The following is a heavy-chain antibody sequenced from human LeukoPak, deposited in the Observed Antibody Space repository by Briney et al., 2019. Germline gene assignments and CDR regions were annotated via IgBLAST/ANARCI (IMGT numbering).Heavy chain of an antibody. D-gene: IGHD6-13*01. CDR2: INPSGGST. J-gene: IGHJ3*02. CDR1: GYTFTSYY. V-gene: IGHV1-46*01. Sequence: ASXXVSCKASGYTFTSYYMHWVRQAPGQGLEWMGIINPSGGSTSYAQKFQGRVTITRDTSTSTVYMELSSLRSEDTAVYYCARDRVAAAGGTFDIWGQGTMVTVSS. CDR3: ARDRVAAAGGTFDI.